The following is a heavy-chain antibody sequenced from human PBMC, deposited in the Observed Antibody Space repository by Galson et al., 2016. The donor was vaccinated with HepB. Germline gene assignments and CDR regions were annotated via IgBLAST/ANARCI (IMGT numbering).Heavy chain of an antibody. CDR3: AKEMRWLKLGLDY. CDR1: GFTFTDHA. CDR2: VSGNGGTI. Sequence: SLRLSCAASGFTFTDHAMSWVRLVPGKGLAWVAVVSGNGGTIYYSDSVKGRFTISRDNSKNTLYLQMNSLRAEDTATYYCAKEMRWLKLGLDYWGQGTRVTVSS. D-gene: IGHD5-24*01. V-gene: IGHV3-23*01. J-gene: IGHJ4*02.